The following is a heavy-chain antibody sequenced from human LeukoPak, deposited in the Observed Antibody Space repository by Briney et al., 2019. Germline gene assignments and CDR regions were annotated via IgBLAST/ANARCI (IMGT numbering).Heavy chain of an antibody. J-gene: IGHJ4*02. Sequence: PSETLSLTCTVSGGSISSYYWSWIRQPAGKGLEWIGYVYYSGSTEYNPSLRSRVTISLEMSKHQFSLNVTSVTAADTAVYYCATNTGTVFDYWGQGALVTVSS. D-gene: IGHD7-27*01. V-gene: IGHV4-59*01. CDR2: VYYSGST. CDR1: GGSISSYY. CDR3: ATNTGTVFDY.